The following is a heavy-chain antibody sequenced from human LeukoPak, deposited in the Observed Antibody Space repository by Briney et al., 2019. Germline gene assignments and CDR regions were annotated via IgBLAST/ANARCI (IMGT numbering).Heavy chain of an antibody. V-gene: IGHV4-59*01. J-gene: IGHJ6*04. CDR1: GGSISSYY. CDR3: ARDERLYYYGLDV. Sequence: PSETLSLTCTVSGGSISSYYWSWIRQPPGKGLEWVGYVYHTGSTNYNPSLKSRVTISVDTSKNQFSLKLSSVTAADTAVYYCARDERLYYYGLDVWGKGTTVTVSS. CDR2: VYHTGST.